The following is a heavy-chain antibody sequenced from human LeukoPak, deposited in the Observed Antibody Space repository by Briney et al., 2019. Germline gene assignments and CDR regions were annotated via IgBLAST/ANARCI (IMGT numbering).Heavy chain of an antibody. CDR2: IKSKTDGGTT. Sequence: GSLRLSCAASGFTFSNAWMSWVRQAPGKGLEWVGRIKSKTDGGTTDYAAPVKGRFTISRDDSKNTLYLQMNSLKTEDTAMYYCTTANVDTAMASFDYWGQGTLVTVSS. V-gene: IGHV3-15*01. CDR1: GFTFSNAW. D-gene: IGHD5-18*01. J-gene: IGHJ4*02. CDR3: TTANVDTAMASFDY.